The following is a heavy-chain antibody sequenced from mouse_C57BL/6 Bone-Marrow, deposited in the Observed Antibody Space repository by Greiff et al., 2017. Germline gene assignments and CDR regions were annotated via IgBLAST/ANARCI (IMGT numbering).Heavy chain of an antibody. J-gene: IGHJ2*01. V-gene: IGHV14-4*01. Sequence: VQLQQSGAELVRPGASVKLSCTASGFNIKDDYMHWVKQRPEQGLEWIGWIDPENGDTEYASKFQGKATITADTSSNTAYLQLNSLTSEDTAVYYCTTEVKDYWGQGTTLTVSS. CDR3: TTEVKDY. CDR1: GFNIKDDY. D-gene: IGHD2-2*01. CDR2: IDPENGDT.